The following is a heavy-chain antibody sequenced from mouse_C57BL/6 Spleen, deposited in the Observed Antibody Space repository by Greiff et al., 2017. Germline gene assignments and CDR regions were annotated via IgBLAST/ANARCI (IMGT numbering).Heavy chain of an antibody. CDR1: GYTFTSYW. CDR3: TRNSPSTTYFAY. Sequence: QVQLQQPGAELVKPGASVKLSCKASGYTFTSYWMHWVKQRPGQGLEWIGMIHPNSGSTNYNEKFKSKATLTVVKSSSTAYMQLSSLTSEDAAVYCCTRNSPSTTYFAYWGQGTILTVSA. D-gene: IGHD2-10*02. CDR2: IHPNSGST. V-gene: IGHV1-64*01. J-gene: IGHJ2*01.